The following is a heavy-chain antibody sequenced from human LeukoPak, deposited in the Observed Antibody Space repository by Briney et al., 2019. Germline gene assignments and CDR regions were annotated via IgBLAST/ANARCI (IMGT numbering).Heavy chain of an antibody. CDR3: AKSLVSMIVVAPIW. Sequence: GGSLRLSCAASGFTVSSNYMSWVRQAPGKGLEWVSAISGSGGSTYYADSVKGRFTISRDNSKNTLYLQMNSLRAEDTAVYYCAKSLVSMIVVAPIWWGQGTLVTVSS. CDR1: GFTVSSNY. D-gene: IGHD3-22*01. CDR2: ISGSGGST. V-gene: IGHV3-23*01. J-gene: IGHJ4*02.